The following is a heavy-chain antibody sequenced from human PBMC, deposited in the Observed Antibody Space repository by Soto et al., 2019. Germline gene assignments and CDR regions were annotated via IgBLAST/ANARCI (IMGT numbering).Heavy chain of an antibody. Sequence: EVQLVESGGGLVKPGGSLRLSCAASGFAFSSHPMSWVRQAPERGLEWVSGISDSGGLTYNADSVKGRFTISRDNSKNTLYLQMNSLRAEDTALYYCARRAFGSSRSFDIWGQGTMVTVSS. CDR1: GFAFSSHP. D-gene: IGHD6-6*01. V-gene: IGHV3-23*04. CDR2: ISDSGGLT. J-gene: IGHJ3*02. CDR3: ARRAFGSSRSFDI.